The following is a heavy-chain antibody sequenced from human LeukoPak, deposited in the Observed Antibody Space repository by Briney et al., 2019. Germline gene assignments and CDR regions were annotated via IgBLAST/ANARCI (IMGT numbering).Heavy chain of an antibody. CDR2: ISTSSSYI. Sequence: GGSLILSCAASGFTFSKYIMNWVRQAPGKGLEWVSSISTSSSYIYYADLVKGRFTISRNNAKNSLYLQMNSLRAEDTAIYYCARTDDYGDSGGSGVYSAFDYWGQGTLVTVSS. CDR1: GFTFSKYI. J-gene: IGHJ4*02. V-gene: IGHV3-21*01. D-gene: IGHD4-17*01. CDR3: ARTDDYGDSGGSGVYSAFDY.